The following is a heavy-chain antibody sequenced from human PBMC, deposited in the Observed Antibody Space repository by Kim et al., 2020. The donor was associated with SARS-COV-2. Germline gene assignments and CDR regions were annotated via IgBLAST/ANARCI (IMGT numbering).Heavy chain of an antibody. CDR3: AKAQSALGSSFDY. V-gene: IGHV3-9*01. D-gene: IGHD3-10*01. J-gene: IGHJ4*02. Sequence: DYVKGRITISRDNAKNSLYLQMNSLRAEDTALYYCAKAQSALGSSFDYWGQGTLVTVSS.